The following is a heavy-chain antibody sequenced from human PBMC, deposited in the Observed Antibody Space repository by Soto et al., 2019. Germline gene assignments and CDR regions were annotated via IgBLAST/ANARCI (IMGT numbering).Heavy chain of an antibody. J-gene: IGHJ6*02. D-gene: IGHD2-2*01. Sequence: VGSLRLCCAAAVGTFGGYAMSWVRQAPGKGLEWVSAISGSGGSTYYADSVKGRFTISRDNSKNTLYLQMNSLRAEDTAVYYCAKDRDIVVVPAAIAGTDVWGQGTTVPVSS. CDR3: AKDRDIVVVPAAIAGTDV. V-gene: IGHV3-23*01. CDR2: ISGSGGST. CDR1: VGTFGGYA.